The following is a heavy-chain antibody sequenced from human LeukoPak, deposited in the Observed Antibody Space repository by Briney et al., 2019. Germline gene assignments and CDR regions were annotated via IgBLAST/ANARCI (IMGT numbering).Heavy chain of an antibody. V-gene: IGHV3-30*02. Sequence: GGSLRLSRVASGLTLSNHGMHWVRQAPGKGLEWVAFIRYDGSNTYYADSVRGRFTISRDNSRNTLYLQMDSLRPEDTAVYYCAKPEGTDYWGQGTLVTVSS. CDR1: GLTLSNHG. J-gene: IGHJ4*02. CDR2: IRYDGSNT. D-gene: IGHD1-1*01. CDR3: AKPEGTDY.